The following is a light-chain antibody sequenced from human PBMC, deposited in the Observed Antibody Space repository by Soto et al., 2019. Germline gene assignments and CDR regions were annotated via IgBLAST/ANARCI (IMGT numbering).Light chain of an antibody. Sequence: DIQMTQSPSSVSASVGDRVTITCRASQGISHFLAWYQQKPGKVPKLLIYDASNLGSGVPSRFSGSGSGTDFTLTISGLQPDDFTTYYCQQYTSYSRAFGQGTKVDIK. CDR1: QGISHF. V-gene: IGKV1-5*01. CDR2: DAS. CDR3: QQYTSYSRA. J-gene: IGKJ1*01.